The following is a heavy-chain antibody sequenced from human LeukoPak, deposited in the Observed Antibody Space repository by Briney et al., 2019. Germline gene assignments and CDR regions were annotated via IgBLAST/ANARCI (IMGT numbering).Heavy chain of an antibody. CDR1: GFTFSRFA. CDR3: ARAEFHYYYMDV. V-gene: IGHV3-30-3*01. D-gene: IGHD3-10*01. CDR2: TSYDGVFK. Sequence: GGSLRLSCAASGFTFSRFAMHWVRQAPGKGLEWVAVTSYDGVFKYYADSVKGRFTISRDHSKNTLYLQMNSLRGEDTAVYYCARAEFHYYYMDVWGKGTTVTVSS. J-gene: IGHJ6*03.